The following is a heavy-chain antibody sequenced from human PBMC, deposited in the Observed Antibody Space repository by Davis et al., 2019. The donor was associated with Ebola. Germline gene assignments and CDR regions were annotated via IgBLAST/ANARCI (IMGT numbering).Heavy chain of an antibody. CDR3: ARDRHDTSGYGF. Sequence: SETLSLTCIVSGVSISSHYRSWIRQPAWKGLEWVGRIYGGGSTTYNPSLESRVTMSVDRSKNQFSLKLTSVTASDTAVYYCARDRHDTSGYGFWGQGTLVTVSS. D-gene: IGHD6-25*01. CDR2: IYGGGST. CDR1: GVSISSHY. V-gene: IGHV4-4*07. J-gene: IGHJ4*02.